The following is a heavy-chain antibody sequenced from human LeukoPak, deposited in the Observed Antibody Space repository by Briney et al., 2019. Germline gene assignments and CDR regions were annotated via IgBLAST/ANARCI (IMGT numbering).Heavy chain of an antibody. Sequence: ASVKVSCKASGYTFTGYIMHWVRQDPGQGLEWMGRIIPNSGGSNFAQNFQGRVTMTRDTSISTAYMELSRLRSDDTAVYYCARGSYSGYDIDYWGQGTLVTVSS. J-gene: IGHJ4*02. V-gene: IGHV1-2*06. D-gene: IGHD5-12*01. CDR1: GYTFTGYI. CDR3: ARGSYSGYDIDY. CDR2: IIPNSGGS.